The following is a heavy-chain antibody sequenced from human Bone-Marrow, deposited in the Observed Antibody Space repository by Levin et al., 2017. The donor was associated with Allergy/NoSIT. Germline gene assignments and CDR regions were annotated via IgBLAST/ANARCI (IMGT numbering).Heavy chain of an antibody. CDR3: ARLMETGTIYDY. CDR2: LNQDGSVK. V-gene: IGHV3-7*01. J-gene: IGHJ4*02. CDR1: GFTFSSHW. D-gene: IGHD1-1*01. Sequence: GGSLRLSCAASGFTFSSHWMSWVRQAPGKGLEWVASLNQDGSVKYHVDSVKGRFTISRDNAENSLYLQMSSLTLEDTAVYYCARLMETGTIYDYWGQGTLVTVSS.